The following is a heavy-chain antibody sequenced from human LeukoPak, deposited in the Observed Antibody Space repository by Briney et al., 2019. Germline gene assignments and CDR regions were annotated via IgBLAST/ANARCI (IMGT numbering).Heavy chain of an antibody. CDR2: IWYDGSNK. J-gene: IGHJ2*01. CDR3: ARDRSMSGWYIDL. CDR1: GFTVSSYG. Sequence: PGGSLRLSCAASGFTVSSYGMHWVRQASGKGLEWVAVIWYDGSNKYYPDSVQGRFTISRDNSKNTLYLQVNSLRAEDTAVYYCARDRSMSGWYIDLWGRGTLVTVSS. D-gene: IGHD2/OR15-2a*01. V-gene: IGHV3-33*01.